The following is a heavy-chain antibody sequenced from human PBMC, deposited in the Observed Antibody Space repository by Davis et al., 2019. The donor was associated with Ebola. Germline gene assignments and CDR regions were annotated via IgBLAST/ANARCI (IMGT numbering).Heavy chain of an antibody. D-gene: IGHD7-27*01. CDR1: GGSISSYY. Sequence: SETLSLTCTVSGGSISSYYWSWIRQPPGKGLEWIGYIYYSGSTNYNPSLKSRVTISVDTSKNQFSLKLSYVTAADTAVYYCARPGDNWYFDLWGRGTLVTVSS. J-gene: IGHJ2*01. CDR3: ARPGDNWYFDL. CDR2: IYYSGST. V-gene: IGHV4-59*08.